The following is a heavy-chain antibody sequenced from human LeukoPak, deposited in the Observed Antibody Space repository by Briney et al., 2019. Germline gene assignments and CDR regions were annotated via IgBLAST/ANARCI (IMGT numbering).Heavy chain of an antibody. J-gene: IGHJ4*02. D-gene: IGHD3-10*01. V-gene: IGHV4-59*01. CDR2: IYYSGST. CDR1: GGSISSYY. Sequence: SETLSLTCTVSGGSISSYYWSWIRQPPGKGLEWIRYIYYSGSTNYNPSLKSRVTISVDTSKNQFSLNLSSVTAADTAVYYCARAYYYGSGSYGFDYWGQGTLVTVSS. CDR3: ARAYYYGSGSYGFDY.